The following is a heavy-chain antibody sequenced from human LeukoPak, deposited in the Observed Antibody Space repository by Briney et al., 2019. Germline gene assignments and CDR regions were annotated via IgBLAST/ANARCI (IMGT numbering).Heavy chain of an antibody. CDR3: ARDLWFGDLSAGGF. CDR1: GYGFSTHG. Sequence: ASVKVSCKTSGYGFSTHGINWVRKAPGQGLEWMGWISGLNGNAHYAQKFQGRVSMTIDTSTSTTYIQLDTLRSDDTAVYYCARDLWFGDLSAGGFWGQGTLVTVSS. J-gene: IGHJ4*02. D-gene: IGHD3-10*01. CDR2: ISGLNGNA. V-gene: IGHV1-18*01.